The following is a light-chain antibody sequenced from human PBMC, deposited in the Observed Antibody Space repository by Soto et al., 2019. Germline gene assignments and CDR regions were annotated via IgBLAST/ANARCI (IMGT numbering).Light chain of an antibody. J-gene: IGKJ4*02. Sequence: IQMNQSPSTLSASVGDRVRSTCRASQSVGHSLAWYQQRPGKAPKLLIFDASTLESGVQSKFSGSGSETEFPFTMSRLQPDDSATYYCQQYNTYGLTFGGGTKVEIK. V-gene: IGKV1-5*01. CDR1: QSVGHS. CDR3: QQYNTYGLT. CDR2: DAS.